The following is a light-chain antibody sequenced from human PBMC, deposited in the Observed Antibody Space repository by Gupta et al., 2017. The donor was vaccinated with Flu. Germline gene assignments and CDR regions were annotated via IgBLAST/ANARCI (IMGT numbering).Light chain of an antibody. J-gene: IGKJ1*01. CDR2: SVS. Sequence: ATLFCRASLSDASNYFAWYQQQPGQAPTLLIFSVSRRASGVPDRFSGSGSGTEFTLAISRLEPEDFTLYYCQQFYGLPWTFGQGTKVEV. CDR1: LSDASNY. CDR3: QQFYGLPWT. V-gene: IGKV3-20*01.